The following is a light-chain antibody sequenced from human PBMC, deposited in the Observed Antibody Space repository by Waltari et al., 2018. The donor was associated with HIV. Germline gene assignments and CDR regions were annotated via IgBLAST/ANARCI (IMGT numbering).Light chain of an antibody. CDR3: SSYAGGRGGV. V-gene: IGLV2-8*01. Sequence: QSALTQPPSASGSPGPSVTISCTGPSTDLCASNYVSWYKQHPGKAPKLMIYEVTKRPSGVPARFSGSKSGNTASLTVSGLQAEDEADYYCSSYAGGRGGVFGTGTTVTVL. CDR1: STDLCASNY. CDR2: EVT. J-gene: IGLJ1*01.